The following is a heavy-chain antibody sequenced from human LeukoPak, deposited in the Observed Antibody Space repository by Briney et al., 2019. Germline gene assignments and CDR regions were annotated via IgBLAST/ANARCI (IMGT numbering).Heavy chain of an antibody. J-gene: IGHJ4*02. Sequence: ASVKVSCKASGYTFTSYYIHWVRQAPGQGLEWMGIINPSGGCTTYAQKFQGRVTMTRDTSTSTVYMELSSLRSEDTAVYYCARDTEDFDYWGQGTLVTVSS. CDR3: ARDTEDFDY. CDR2: INPSGGCT. CDR1: GYTFTSYY. V-gene: IGHV1-46*01.